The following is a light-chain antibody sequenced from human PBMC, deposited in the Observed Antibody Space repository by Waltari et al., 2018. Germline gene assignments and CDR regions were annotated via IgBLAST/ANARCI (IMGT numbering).Light chain of an antibody. Sequence: DIVMTQSPDSLAVSLGERATINCKSSQSVLYSSNNKNYLAWYQQKPGQSPKLLIYWASTRESGVPDLFSGSGSGTDFTLTSSSLQAEDVAVYYCQQYYSTPYTFGQGTKLEIK. J-gene: IGKJ2*01. V-gene: IGKV4-1*01. CDR2: WAS. CDR3: QQYYSTPYT. CDR1: QSVLYSSNNKNY.